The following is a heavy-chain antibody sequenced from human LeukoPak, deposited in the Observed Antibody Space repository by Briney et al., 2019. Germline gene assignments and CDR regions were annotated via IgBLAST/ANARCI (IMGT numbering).Heavy chain of an antibody. V-gene: IGHV1-69*13. D-gene: IGHD3-10*01. Sequence: ASVKVSCKASGGTFSSYAISWVRQAPGQGLEWMGGIIPIFGTANYAQKFQGRVTITADESTSTAYMELSSLRSEDTAVYCCARGAGILWFGEIRSYYMDVWGKGTTVTISS. CDR2: IIPIFGTA. CDR3: ARGAGILWFGEIRSYYMDV. J-gene: IGHJ6*03. CDR1: GGTFSSYA.